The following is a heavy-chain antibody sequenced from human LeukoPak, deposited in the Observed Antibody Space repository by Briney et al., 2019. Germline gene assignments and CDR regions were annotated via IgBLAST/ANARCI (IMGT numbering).Heavy chain of an antibody. J-gene: IGHJ3*02. CDR3: ARGGYNAFDI. CDR1: GFTFSSYS. CDR2: ISSSSSYI. D-gene: IGHD5-12*01. V-gene: IGHV3-21*01. Sequence: GGSLRLSCAASGFTFSSYSMNWVRQAPGKGLEWVSSISSSSSYIHHAASVTGRFTISRDNAKNRLSLQMSSLRAEDTAVYYCARGGYNAFDIWGPGAMGTVSS.